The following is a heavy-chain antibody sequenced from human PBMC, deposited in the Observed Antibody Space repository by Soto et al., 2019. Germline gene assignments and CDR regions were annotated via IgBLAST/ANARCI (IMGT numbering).Heavy chain of an antibody. Sequence: LTCTVSGGSISSYYWSWIRQPPGKGLEWIGYIYYSGSTNYNPSLKSRVTISVDTSKNQFSLKLSSVTAADTAVYYCARGNDYGDYGFDYFDYWRQRTLVTVSS. V-gene: IGHV4-59*01. CDR1: GGSISSYY. CDR2: IYYSGST. CDR3: ARGNDYGDYGFDYFDY. J-gene: IGHJ4*02. D-gene: IGHD4-17*01.